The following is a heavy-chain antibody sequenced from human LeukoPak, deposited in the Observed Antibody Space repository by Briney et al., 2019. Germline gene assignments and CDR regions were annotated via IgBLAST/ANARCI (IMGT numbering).Heavy chain of an antibody. CDR2: IIPILGIA. D-gene: IGHD3-22*01. Sequence: SVKVSCKASGGTFSSYAISWVRQAPGQGLEWMGRIIPILGIANYAQKFQGRVTITADKSTSTAYMELSSLRSEDTAVYYCARASGWEAFDYWGQGALVTVSS. V-gene: IGHV1-69*04. CDR3: ARASGWEAFDY. CDR1: GGTFSSYA. J-gene: IGHJ4*02.